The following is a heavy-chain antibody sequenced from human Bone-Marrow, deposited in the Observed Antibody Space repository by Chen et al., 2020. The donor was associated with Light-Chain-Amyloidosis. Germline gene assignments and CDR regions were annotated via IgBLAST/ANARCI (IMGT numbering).Heavy chain of an antibody. CDR3: ARRRDGYNYDY. CDR2: IYPDDPDA. J-gene: IGHJ4*02. Sequence: EVQLEQSGPEVKKPGESLRVSCQGSGYTFPNYWIGWVRQMPGKGLEWMGVIYPDDPDARYSPSIEGQVTSSADKSITTAYLQGRSLKASDTAKYYCARRRDGYNYDYWGQGTLVTVPS. V-gene: IGHV5-51*01. D-gene: IGHD5-12*01. CDR1: GYTFPNYW.